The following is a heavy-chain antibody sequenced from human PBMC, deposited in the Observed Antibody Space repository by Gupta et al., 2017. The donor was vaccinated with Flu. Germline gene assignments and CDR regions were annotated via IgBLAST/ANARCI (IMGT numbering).Heavy chain of an antibody. CDR3: AKDGPWTASCPYYCYYMDV. CDR1: GFTFSSYG. J-gene: IGHJ6*03. D-gene: IGHD2-2*01. V-gene: IGHV3-30*18. CDR2: IASDGSHK. Sequence: QMQLVESGGGVVQFGTSLRLSWAASGFTFSSYGMLWVPQAPGKGLEWVADIASDGSHKDYAYTVRGRFTISRDNSKNTLSLEMDSLRVEDTAVYYCAKDGPWTASCPYYCYYMDVWGKGTTVTVSS.